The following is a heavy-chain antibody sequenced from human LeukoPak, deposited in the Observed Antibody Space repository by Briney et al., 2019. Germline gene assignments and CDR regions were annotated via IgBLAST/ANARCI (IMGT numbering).Heavy chain of an antibody. CDR3: AKGMIGKAEGGRHIFDY. J-gene: IGHJ4*02. V-gene: IGHV3-30*02. CDR2: IQSDGSRQ. D-gene: IGHD3-22*01. Sequence: GGSLRLSCAASGFSFSKFGFHWVRQAPGKGLEWLASIQSDGSRQYYADSVKSRFVISRDNSENTFYLQMNRLGVADTATYFCAKGMIGKAEGGRHIFDYWGQETLVTVSS. CDR1: GFSFSKFG.